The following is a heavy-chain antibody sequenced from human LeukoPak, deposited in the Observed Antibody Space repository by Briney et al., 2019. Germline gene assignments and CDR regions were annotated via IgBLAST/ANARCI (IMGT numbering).Heavy chain of an antibody. CDR3: ARPYYYDSSGYYFDY. CDR1: GYSFATYW. CDR2: IYPGDSDT. V-gene: IGHV5-51*01. D-gene: IGHD3-22*01. J-gene: IGHJ4*02. Sequence: GESLKISCRGSGYSFATYWIGWVRQMPGKGLEWMGIIYPGDSDTRYSPSFQGQVTISADKSISTAYLQWSSLKASDTAMYYCARPYYYDSSGYYFDYWGQGTLVTVSS.